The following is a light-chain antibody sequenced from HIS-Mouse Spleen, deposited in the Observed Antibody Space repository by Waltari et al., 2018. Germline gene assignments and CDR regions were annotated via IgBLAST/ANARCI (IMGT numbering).Light chain of an antibody. CDR3: QQSYSTPPYT. CDR1: QSISSY. CDR2: AAS. Sequence: TQMTQPPSSLSASAGDRVTITCRASQSISSYLNWYQQKPGKAPKLLIYAASSLQSGVPSRFSGSGSGTDFTLTISSLQPEDFATYYCQQSYSTPPYTFGQGTKLEIK. J-gene: IGKJ2*01. V-gene: IGKV1-39*01.